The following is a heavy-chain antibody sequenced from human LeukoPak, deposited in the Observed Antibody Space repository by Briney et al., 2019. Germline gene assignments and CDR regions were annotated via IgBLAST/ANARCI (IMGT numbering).Heavy chain of an antibody. Sequence: SETLSLTCTVSGGSISSGGYYWSWIRQHPGKGLEWIGYIYYSGSTYYNPSLKSRVTISVDTSKNQFALKLSSVTAADTAVYYCARVTRYYYDSSGYYYFDYWGQGTLVTVSS. J-gene: IGHJ4*02. CDR1: GGSISSGGYY. D-gene: IGHD3-22*01. CDR3: ARVTRYYYDSSGYYYFDY. V-gene: IGHV4-31*03. CDR2: IYYSGST.